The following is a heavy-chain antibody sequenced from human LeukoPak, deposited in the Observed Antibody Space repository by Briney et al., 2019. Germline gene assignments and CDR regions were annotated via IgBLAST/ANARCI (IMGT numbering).Heavy chain of an antibody. V-gene: IGHV3-21*04. CDR3: AKRATDYGDFLDY. Sequence: PGGSLRLSCAASGFTFSSYSMNWVRQAPGKGLEWVSSISSSSSYIYYADSVKGRFTISRDNAKNSLYLQMNSLRAEDTAVYYCAKRATDYGDFLDYWGQGTLVTVSS. CDR1: GFTFSSYS. D-gene: IGHD4-17*01. J-gene: IGHJ4*02. CDR2: ISSSSSYI.